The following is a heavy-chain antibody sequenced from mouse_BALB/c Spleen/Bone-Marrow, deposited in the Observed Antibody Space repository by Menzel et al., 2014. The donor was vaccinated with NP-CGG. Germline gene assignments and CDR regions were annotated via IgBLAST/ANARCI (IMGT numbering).Heavy chain of an antibody. V-gene: IGHV5-9-4*01. Sequence: EVQLVESGGGLVKPGGSLKLSCAASGFIFSYYAMSWVRQSPEKRLEWVAEISSGGSYTYYPDTVTGRFTISRDNAKNTLYLEMSSLRSKDTAMYYCTRDRGDYWGQGTSVTVSS. J-gene: IGHJ4*01. D-gene: IGHD3-1*01. CDR2: ISSGGSYT. CDR3: TRDRGDY. CDR1: GFIFSYYA.